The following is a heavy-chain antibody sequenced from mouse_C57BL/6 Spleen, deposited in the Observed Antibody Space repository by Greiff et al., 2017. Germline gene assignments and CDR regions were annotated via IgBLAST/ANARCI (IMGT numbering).Heavy chain of an antibody. CDR2: IWRGGGT. CDR1: GFSLTSYG. J-gene: IGHJ4*01. D-gene: IGHD2-10*02. V-gene: IGHV2-2*01. CDR3: ARNNPMSMDYAMDY. Sequence: VQVVESGPGLVQPSQSLSITCTVSGFSLTSYGVHWVRQSPGQGLEWLGVIWRGGGTDYNAAFISSMSISKDNSKSQVFFKMNSLQADNTAIYYCARNNPMSMDYAMDYWGQGTSVTVSS.